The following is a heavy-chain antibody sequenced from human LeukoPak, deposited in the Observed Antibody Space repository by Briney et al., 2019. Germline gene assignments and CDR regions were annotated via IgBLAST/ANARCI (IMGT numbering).Heavy chain of an antibody. CDR2: ITSDSAFM. J-gene: IGHJ6*03. CDR3: ARDLTSAYWTPGGYYYYMDV. CDR1: GFNFKTYS. V-gene: IGHV3-48*01. Sequence: PGGSLRLSCAASGFNFKTYSINWVRQAPGKGLEWISYITSDSAFMYYADSVKGRFTISRDNAKNSVYLQMHSLRVEDTAVYYCARDLTSAYWTPGGYYYYMDVWGKGTTVTVSS. D-gene: IGHD3-16*01.